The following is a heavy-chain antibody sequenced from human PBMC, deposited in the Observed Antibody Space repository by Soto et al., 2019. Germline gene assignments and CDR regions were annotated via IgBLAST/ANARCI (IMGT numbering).Heavy chain of an antibody. CDR1: GYTFTSYY. J-gene: IGHJ4*02. CDR2: VSPCGGST. CDR3: ARGTYGDWYYFDY. V-gene: IGHV1-46*01. D-gene: IGHD4-17*01. Sequence: GASVKVSCKASGYTFTSYYMHWVRQAPGQGLEWMGIVSPCGGSTSYAQKLQGRVTMTRDTSTSTAYMELRSLRSDDTAVYYCARGTYGDWYYFDYWGQGTLVTVSS.